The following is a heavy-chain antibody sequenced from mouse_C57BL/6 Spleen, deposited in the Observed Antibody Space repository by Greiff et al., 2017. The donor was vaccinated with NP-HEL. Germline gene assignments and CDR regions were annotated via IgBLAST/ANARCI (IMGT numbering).Heavy chain of an antibody. J-gene: IGHJ2*01. CDR1: GFNIKDYY. D-gene: IGHD1-1*01. CDR3: ALITTVVAPFDY. CDR2: IDPEDGET. V-gene: IGHV14-2*01. Sequence: EVKRQQSGAELVKPGASVKLSCTASGFNIKDYYMHWVKQRTEQGLEWIGRIDPEDGETKYAPKFQGKATITADTSSNTAYLQLSSLTSEDTAVYYCALITTVVAPFDYWGQGTTLTVSS.